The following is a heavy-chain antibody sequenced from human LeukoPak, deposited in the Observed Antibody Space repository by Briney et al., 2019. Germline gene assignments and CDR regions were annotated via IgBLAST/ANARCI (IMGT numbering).Heavy chain of an antibody. V-gene: IGHV4-59*01. CDR2: IYYSGST. D-gene: IGHD3-22*01. CDR1: GGSISSYY. Sequence: SETLSLTCTVSGGSISSYYWSWIRQPPGKGLEWIGYIYYSGSTNYNPSLKSRVTISVDTSKNQFSLKLSSVTAADTAVYYCARAKPHSSGYYADYWGQGTLVTVSS. CDR3: ARAKPHSSGYYADY. J-gene: IGHJ4*02.